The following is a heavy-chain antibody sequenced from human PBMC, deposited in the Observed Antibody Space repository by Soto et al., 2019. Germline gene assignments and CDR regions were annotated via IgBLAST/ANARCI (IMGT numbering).Heavy chain of an antibody. CDR2: INHSGSR. V-gene: IGHV4-38-2*01. Sequence: PSETLSLTCAVSGYSISSAHYWGWIRQPPGKGLEWIASINHSGSRNYNPSLKSRVTMSVDTSKNQFSLKLRSVTAADTAVYFCARQGVYYDYLGNNWFDPWGQGTLVTVS. CDR3: ARQGVYYDYLGNNWFDP. CDR1: GYSISSAHY. J-gene: IGHJ5*02. D-gene: IGHD3-16*01.